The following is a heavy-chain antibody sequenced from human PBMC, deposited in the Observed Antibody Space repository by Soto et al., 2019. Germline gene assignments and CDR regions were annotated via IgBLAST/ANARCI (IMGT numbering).Heavy chain of an antibody. CDR1: GFSLRTSGMC. Sequence: SCPTLVNPTQTLRLTCTFSGFSLRTSGMCXNWIRQPPGKALEWLALIDWDDDKYYSTSLKTRLSVSKDSARNLVILTMTNMDPVDTATYFCARSTPSCYFDTLDVWGQGTTVTVSS. J-gene: IGHJ6*02. CDR2: IDWDDDK. CDR3: ARSTPSCYFDTLDV. D-gene: IGHD2-21*01. V-gene: IGHV2-70*13.